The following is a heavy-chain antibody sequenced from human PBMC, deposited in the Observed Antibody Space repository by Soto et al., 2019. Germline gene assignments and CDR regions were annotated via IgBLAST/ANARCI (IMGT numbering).Heavy chain of an antibody. CDR3: AREMRLLYYYYGMDV. CDR2: IYHSGST. CDR1: GGSISSSNW. D-gene: IGHD6-25*01. V-gene: IGHV4-4*02. Sequence: SETLSLTCAVSGGSISSSNWWSWVRQPPGKGLEWIGEIYHSGSTNYNPSLKSRVTIPVDKSKNQFSLKLSSVTAADTAVYYCAREMRLLYYYYGMDVWGQGTTVTVSS. J-gene: IGHJ6*02.